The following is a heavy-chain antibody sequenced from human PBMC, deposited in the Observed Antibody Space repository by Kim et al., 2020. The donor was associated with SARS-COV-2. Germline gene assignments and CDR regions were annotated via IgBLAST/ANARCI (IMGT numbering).Heavy chain of an antibody. V-gene: IGHV3-30*02. D-gene: IGHD3-10*01. J-gene: IGHJ4*02. CDR3: AKLYYYGSGRYGDY. Sequence: ADSGKGRFTISRDNSKNTLYLQMNSLRAEDTAVYYCAKLYYYGSGRYGDYWGQGTLVTVSS.